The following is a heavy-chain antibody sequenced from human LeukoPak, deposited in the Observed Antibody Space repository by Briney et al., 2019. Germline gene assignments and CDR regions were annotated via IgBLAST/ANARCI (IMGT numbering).Heavy chain of an antibody. CDR3: AKSWFGELLSNWFDP. J-gene: IGHJ5*02. CDR2: IYSGGST. Sequence: GGSLRLSCAASGFTAISNYMNWVRQAPGKGLEWVSVIYSGGSTYYADSVKGRFTLSRDNSKNTLYLQMNSLRAEDTAVYYCAKSWFGELLSNWFDPWGLGTLVTVSS. CDR1: GFTAISNY. D-gene: IGHD3-10*01. V-gene: IGHV3-66*01.